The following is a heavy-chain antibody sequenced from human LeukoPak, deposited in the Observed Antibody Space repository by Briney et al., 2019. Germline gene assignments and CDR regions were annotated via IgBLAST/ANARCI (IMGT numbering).Heavy chain of an antibody. CDR1: GGSISGHY. J-gene: IGHJ3*02. D-gene: IGHD1-26*01. CDR2: IYYSGTT. Sequence: PSETLSLTCNVSGGSISGHYWSWLRQPPGKGLEWVGYIYYSGTTSYKPSLRSRVTMSVDTSKNQFSLRLNSVTAADTAVYYCARSIVGATNYAFDIWGQGTMVTVSS. CDR3: ARSIVGATNYAFDI. V-gene: IGHV4-59*11.